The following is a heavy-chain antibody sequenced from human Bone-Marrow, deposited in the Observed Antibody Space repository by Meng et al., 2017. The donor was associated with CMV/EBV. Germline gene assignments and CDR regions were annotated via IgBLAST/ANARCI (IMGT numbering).Heavy chain of an antibody. V-gene: IGHV4-34*01. J-gene: IGHJ4*02. CDR1: GGSFSGYY. D-gene: IGHD6-13*01. CDR3: ARGRTAAGATTTTFDY. CDR2: INHSGST. Sequence: VQLQQWGAGLLKPSGTLSLTCAVYGGSFSGYYWSWIRQPPGKGLEWIGEINHSGSTNYNPSLKSRVTISVDTSKNQFSLKLSSVTAADTAVYYCARGRTAAGATTTTFDYWGQGTLVTVSS.